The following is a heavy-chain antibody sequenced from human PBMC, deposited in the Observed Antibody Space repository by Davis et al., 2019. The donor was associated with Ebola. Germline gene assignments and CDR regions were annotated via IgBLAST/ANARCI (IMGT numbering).Heavy chain of an antibody. V-gene: IGHV4-31*03. J-gene: IGHJ2*01. D-gene: IGHD5-18*01. CDR2: IFYTGRT. CDR1: GDSVNSDGYY. Sequence: LRLSCTVSGDSVNSDGYYWTWIRQHPGKGLEWIGYIFYTGRTYYNPSLRSRISISIDTSKNQFSLKLSSVTAADTAVYYCARDRGGVDTAMVWDWYFDLWGRGTLVTVSS. CDR3: ARDRGGVDTAMVWDWYFDL.